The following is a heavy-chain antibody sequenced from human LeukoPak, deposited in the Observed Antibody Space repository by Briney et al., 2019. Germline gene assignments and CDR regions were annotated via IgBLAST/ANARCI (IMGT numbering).Heavy chain of an antibody. CDR2: IYTSGSN. V-gene: IGHV4-4*07. CDR3: ARSLGYCSSTSCPTIYYFDY. D-gene: IGHD2-2*01. CDR1: GGSISSYY. J-gene: IGHJ4*02. Sequence: PSETLSLTCTVSGGSISSYYWSWIRQPAGKGLEWIGRIYTSGSNNYNPSLKSRVTMSVDTSKNQFSLKLSSVTAADTAMYYCARSLGYCSSTSCPTIYYFDYWGQGTLVTVSS.